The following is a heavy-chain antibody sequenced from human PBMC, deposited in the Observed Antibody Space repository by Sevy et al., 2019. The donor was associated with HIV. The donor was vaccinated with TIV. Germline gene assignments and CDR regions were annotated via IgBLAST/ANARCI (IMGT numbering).Heavy chain of an antibody. D-gene: IGHD2-21*02. CDR3: ARHSERFCSGGDCYLYYFDY. J-gene: IGHJ4*02. Sequence: SETLSLTCSVSGGSIGSSTYYWAWIRQPPGKGLEWIGSTYYSGSTYHNPSLKSRVTMSVDTSKNHFSLRLSSVTAADTVVYYCARHSERFCSGGDCYLYYFDYWGQGTLVTVSS. V-gene: IGHV4-39*01. CDR1: GGSIGSSTYY. CDR2: TYYSGST.